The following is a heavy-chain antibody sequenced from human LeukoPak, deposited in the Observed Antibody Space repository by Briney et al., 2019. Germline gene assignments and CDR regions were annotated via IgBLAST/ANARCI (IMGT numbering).Heavy chain of an antibody. Sequence: SETLSLTCAVYGGSFSGYYWSWIRQPPGKGLEWIGEINHSGSTNYNPSLKSRVTISVDTSKNQFSLKLSSVTDADTAVYYCARHRGTFSLWFGQRRGYAFDIWGQGTMVTVSS. J-gene: IGHJ3*02. CDR1: GGSFSGYY. D-gene: IGHD3-10*01. CDR2: INHSGST. CDR3: ARHRGTFSLWFGQRRGYAFDI. V-gene: IGHV4-34*01.